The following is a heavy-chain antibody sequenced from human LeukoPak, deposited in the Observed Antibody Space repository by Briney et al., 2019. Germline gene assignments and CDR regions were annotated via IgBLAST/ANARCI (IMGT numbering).Heavy chain of an antibody. CDR1: GFTFSSYE. Sequence: GGSLRLSCAASGFTFSSYEMNWVRQAPGKGLEWVSYISSSGSTIYYADSVKGRFTISRDNAKNSLYLQMNSLRAEDTAVYYCAREGTTQWFDPWGQRTLVTVSS. J-gene: IGHJ5*02. D-gene: IGHD4-11*01. CDR2: ISSSGSTI. CDR3: AREGTTQWFDP. V-gene: IGHV3-48*03.